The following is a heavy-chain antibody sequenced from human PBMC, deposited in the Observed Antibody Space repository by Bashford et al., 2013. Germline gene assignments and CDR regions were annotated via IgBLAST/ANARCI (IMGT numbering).Heavy chain of an antibody. CDR3: ARGVYGGNRPINYFDY. D-gene: IGHD4-23*01. CDR1: GGSISSYY. J-gene: IGHJ4*02. Sequence: SSETLSLTCTVSGGSISSYYWSWIRQPPGKGLEWIGYIYYSGSTNYNPSLKSRVTISVDTSKNQFSLQLNSVTPEDTAVYYCARGVYGGNRPINYFDYVGPGNPGHRLL. CDR2: IYYSGST. V-gene: IGHV4-59*12.